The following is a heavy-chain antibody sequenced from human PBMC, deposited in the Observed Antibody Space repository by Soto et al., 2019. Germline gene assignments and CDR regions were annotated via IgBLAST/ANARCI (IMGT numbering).Heavy chain of an antibody. V-gene: IGHV4-59*01. D-gene: IGHD6-6*01. J-gene: IGHJ4*02. CDR2: IYYSGST. CDR1: GGSISSYY. CDR3: ARVKPFYSRSPYFDY. Sequence: SETLSLTCTVSGGSISSYYWSWIRQPPGKGLEWIGYIYYSGSTNYNPSLKSRVTISVDTSKNQFSLKLSSVTAADTAVYYCARVKPFYSRSPYFDYWGQGTLVTVSS.